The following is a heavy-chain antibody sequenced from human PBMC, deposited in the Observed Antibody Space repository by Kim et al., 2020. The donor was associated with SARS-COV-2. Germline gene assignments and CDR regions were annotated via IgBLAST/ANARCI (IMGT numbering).Heavy chain of an antibody. Sequence: GGSLRLSCAASGFSFSDHYMTWIRQAPGMGLEWISEISSTAITTYYADSVKGRFTISRDNAKNSVYLQMNSLRDDDTAVSYCARVEGAYDFWGRGTLVTV. V-gene: IGHV3-11*01. CDR2: ISSTAITT. D-gene: IGHD3-16*01. J-gene: IGHJ2*01. CDR1: GFSFSDHY. CDR3: ARVEGAYDF.